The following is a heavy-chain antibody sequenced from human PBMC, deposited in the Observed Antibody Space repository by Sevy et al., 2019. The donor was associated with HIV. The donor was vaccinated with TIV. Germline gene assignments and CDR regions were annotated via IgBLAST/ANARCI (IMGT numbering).Heavy chain of an antibody. J-gene: IGHJ4*02. CDR2: ISYDGSKK. CDR3: ARVGVSYCTDDCYHRFDY. Sequence: GGSLRLSCAASGFTFSSDALLWVRQAPGKGLEWVSLISYDGSKKYYSDSVKGRFAISRDESKTTLFLQMNSLRSEDTGIYYCARVGVSYCTDDCYHRFDYWGRGTLVTVPS. D-gene: IGHD2-21*02. CDR1: GFTFSSDA. V-gene: IGHV3-30*09.